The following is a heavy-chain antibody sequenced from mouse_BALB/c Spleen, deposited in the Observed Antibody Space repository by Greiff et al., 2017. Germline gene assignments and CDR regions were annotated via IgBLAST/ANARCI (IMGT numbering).Heavy chain of an antibody. Sequence: QVQLQQPGAELVKPGASVKMSCKASGYTFTSYWMHWVKQRPGQGLEWIGVIDPSDSYTSYNQKFKGKATLTVDTSSSTAYMQLSSLTSEDSAVYYCTRSATVVAYYFDYWGQGTTLTVSS. J-gene: IGHJ2*01. CDR2: IDPSDSYT. V-gene: IGHV1S127*01. D-gene: IGHD1-1*01. CDR1: GYTFTSYW. CDR3: TRSATVVAYYFDY.